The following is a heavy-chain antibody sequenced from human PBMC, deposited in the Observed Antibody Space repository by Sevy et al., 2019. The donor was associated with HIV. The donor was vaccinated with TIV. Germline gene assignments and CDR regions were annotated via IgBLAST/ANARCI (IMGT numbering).Heavy chain of an antibody. J-gene: IGHJ5*02. Sequence: ASVKVSCMASGYTFTSYAMHWVRQAPGQRLEWMGWINAGNGNTKYSQKFQGRVTITRDTSASTAYMELSSLRSEDTAVYYCARDPSRNWFDPWGQGTLVTVSS. CDR3: ARDPSRNWFDP. CDR1: GYTFTSYA. V-gene: IGHV1-3*01. CDR2: INAGNGNT.